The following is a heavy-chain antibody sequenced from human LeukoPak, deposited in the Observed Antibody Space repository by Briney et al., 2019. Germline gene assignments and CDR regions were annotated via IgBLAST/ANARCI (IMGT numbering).Heavy chain of an antibody. J-gene: IGHJ4*02. V-gene: IGHV4-4*09. CDR2: IYTSGGT. Sequence: SETLSLTCTVSGDSISSYYWSWIRQPPGKGLEWIGYIYTSGGTNYIPSLKGRVTISIDTSKNQFSLKLSSVTAADSAVYYCARDGTVTGTTLDYWGQGTLVTVSS. CDR3: ARDGTVTGTTLDY. CDR1: GDSISSYY. D-gene: IGHD1-7*01.